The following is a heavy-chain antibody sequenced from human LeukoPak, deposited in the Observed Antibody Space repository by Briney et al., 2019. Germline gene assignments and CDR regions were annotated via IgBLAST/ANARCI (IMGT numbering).Heavy chain of an antibody. CDR2: INTDGTII. CDR1: GFTVSSNY. V-gene: IGHV3-74*01. D-gene: IGHD7-27*01. CDR3: VRALGDY. J-gene: IGHJ4*02. Sequence: GGSLRLSCAASGFTVSSNYMSWDRQVPGKGLVWVSRINTDGTIISYADSVKGRFTFSRDNARNTLYLQMNSLRTEDTAVYYCVRALGDYWGQGTLVTVSS.